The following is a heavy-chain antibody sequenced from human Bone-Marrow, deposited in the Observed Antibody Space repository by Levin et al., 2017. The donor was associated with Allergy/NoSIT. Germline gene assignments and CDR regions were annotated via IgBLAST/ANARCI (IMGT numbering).Heavy chain of an antibody. CDR3: AREVFGSGALGLDI. V-gene: IGHV3-13*01. CDR1: GFTFGNYE. CDR2: IGTAGGT. D-gene: IGHD3-10*01. J-gene: IGHJ3*02. Sequence: QAGGSLRLSCVASGFTFGNYEIHWVRQGTGRHLEWVSAIGTAGGTFYSGPVKGRFTISRENAKNSLYLQMTSLRVGDTGVYFCAREVFGSGALGLDIWGQGTLVIVSS.